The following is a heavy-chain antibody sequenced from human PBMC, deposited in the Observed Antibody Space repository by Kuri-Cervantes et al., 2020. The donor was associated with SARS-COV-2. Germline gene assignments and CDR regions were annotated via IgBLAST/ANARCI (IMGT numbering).Heavy chain of an antibody. J-gene: IGHJ4*02. CDR1: GFTFSNYA. D-gene: IGHD3-3*01. CDR3: AKDSRYDFWSGYYFDY. CDR2: ISGSGGST. Sequence: GESLKLSCAASGFTFSNYAMSWVRQAPGKGLEWVSAISGSGGSTYYADSVKGRFTISRDNSKNTLYLQMNSLRAEDTAVYYCAKDSRYDFWSGYYFDYWGQGTLVTVSS. V-gene: IGHV3-23*01.